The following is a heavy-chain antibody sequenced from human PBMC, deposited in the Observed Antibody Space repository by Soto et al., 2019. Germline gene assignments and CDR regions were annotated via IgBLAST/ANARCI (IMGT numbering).Heavy chain of an antibody. Sequence: VGSLRLSCAASGFTFSSYGMHWVRQAPGKGLEWVAVISYDGSNKYYADSVKGRFTISRDNSKNTLYLQMNSMRAEYTAGYYCAKGRRSFDYWGQGTLVTVSS. J-gene: IGHJ4*02. CDR3: AKGRRSFDY. CDR2: ISYDGSNK. CDR1: GFTFSSYG. V-gene: IGHV3-30*18.